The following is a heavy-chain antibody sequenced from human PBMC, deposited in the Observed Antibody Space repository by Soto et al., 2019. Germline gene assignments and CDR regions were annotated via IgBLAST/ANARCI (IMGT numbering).Heavy chain of an antibody. CDR1: GYTFTIYY. J-gene: IGHJ4*02. V-gene: IGHV1-46*01. Sequence: QVQLVQSGAEVKKPGASVKVSCKASGYTFTIYYIHWVRQAHGQGLEWMGIIKPSGGSTSYAQKFQGRVTMTRDTSTSTVYMELSSLRFEDTAIYYCARDGRYCSGVSCYSHDYWGQGTLVTVSS. D-gene: IGHD2-15*01. CDR3: ARDGRYCSGVSCYSHDY. CDR2: IKPSGGST.